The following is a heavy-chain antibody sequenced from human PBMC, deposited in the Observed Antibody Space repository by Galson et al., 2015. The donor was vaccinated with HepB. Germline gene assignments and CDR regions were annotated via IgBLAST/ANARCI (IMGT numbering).Heavy chain of an antibody. CDR2: IYGGGTT. CDR1: GFSVTNYY. D-gene: IGHD1-1*01. J-gene: IGHJ4*02. V-gene: IGHV3-53*04. Sequence: SLRLSCAASGFSVTNYYMSWVRQAPGKGLEWVSVIYGGGTTHYADSVTGRFTISRHNSKNTLYLQMSSLRAEDTAVYYCARAANDPFDTHFDYWGQGTLVTVSS. CDR3: ARAANDPFDTHFDY.